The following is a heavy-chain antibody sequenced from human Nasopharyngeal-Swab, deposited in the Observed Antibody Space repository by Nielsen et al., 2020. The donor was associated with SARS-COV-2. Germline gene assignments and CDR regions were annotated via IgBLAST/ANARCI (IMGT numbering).Heavy chain of an antibody. CDR3: ARLEITLVGGEIHDY. Sequence: SETLSLTCAVYGGSFSDYYLTWIRQPPGKGLEWIGEINHGGSTIYNPALKSRVTISVDTSRNQFSPRLGSVTAADTAVYYCARLEITLVGGEIHDYWGQGTLVTVSS. CDR1: GGSFSDYY. V-gene: IGHV4-34*01. J-gene: IGHJ4*02. CDR2: INHGGST. D-gene: IGHD3-10*01.